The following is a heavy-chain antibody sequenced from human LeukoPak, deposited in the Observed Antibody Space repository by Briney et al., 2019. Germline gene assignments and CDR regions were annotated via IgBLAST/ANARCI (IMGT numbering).Heavy chain of an antibody. CDR1: GASVSNSH. CDR3: SEGYFEPFDH. V-gene: IGHV4-59*02. Sequence: SETLSLTCAVSGASVSNSHWNWIRQFPGKGLEWIGCLSYTGKTDYNPPLSSRVTKSLGTSNNQVSLKLKSVTAADTAVYYCSEGYFEPFDHWGPGTLVTVSS. CDR2: LSYTGKT. J-gene: IGHJ4*02. D-gene: IGHD2/OR15-2a*01.